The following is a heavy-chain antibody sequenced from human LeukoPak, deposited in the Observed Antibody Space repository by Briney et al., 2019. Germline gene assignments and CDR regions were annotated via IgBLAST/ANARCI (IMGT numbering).Heavy chain of an antibody. V-gene: IGHV4-34*01. CDR1: GGSFSGYY. CDR2: INHSGST. CDR3: ARTTEGGYTYNYFYYYYMDV. Sequence: SETLSLTCAVYGGSFSGYYWSWIRQPPGKGLEWIGEINHSGSTNYNPSLKSRVTISVDTSKNQSSLKLSSVTAADTAVYYCARTTEGGYTYNYFYYYYMDVWGKGTTVTISS. J-gene: IGHJ6*03. D-gene: IGHD5-12*01.